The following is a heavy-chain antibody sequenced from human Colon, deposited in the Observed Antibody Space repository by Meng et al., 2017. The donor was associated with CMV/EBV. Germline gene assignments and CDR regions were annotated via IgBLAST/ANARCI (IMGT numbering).Heavy chain of an antibody. CDR1: GFTFSDYE. CDR3: AQPGGYGDYGMDV. CDR2: VNHRGTTI. D-gene: IGHD4-17*01. J-gene: IGHJ6*02. Sequence: GGSLRLSCVGSGFTFSDYEMNWVRQAPGMGLEWVAYVNHRGTTIFYADSVKGRFTISRDNSKNSLYLQMNNLGAEDTAVYYCAQPGGYGDYGMDVWGQGTTVTVSS. V-gene: IGHV3-48*03.